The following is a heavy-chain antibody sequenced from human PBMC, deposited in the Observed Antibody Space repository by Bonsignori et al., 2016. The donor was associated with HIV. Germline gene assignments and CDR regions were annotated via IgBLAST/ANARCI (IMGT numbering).Heavy chain of an antibody. V-gene: IGHV3-48*03. J-gene: IGHJ1*01. D-gene: IGHD6-13*01. CDR2: IGASGTGI. CDR3: ASPAVTERSTWYPLEH. Sequence: WIRQPPGKGLEWISFIGASGTGIYYANSVRGRFTISRNNAKNSLYLQLNSLRGEDTGIYYCASPAVTERSTWYPLEHWGQGTLVTVSS.